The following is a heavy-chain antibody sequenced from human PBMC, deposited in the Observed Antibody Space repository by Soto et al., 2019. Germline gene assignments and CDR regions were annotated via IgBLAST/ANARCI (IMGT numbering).Heavy chain of an antibody. CDR3: ARLSGVGSIAALPYDY. V-gene: IGHV1-18*01. Sequence: ASETVSCKASGYTFTSYGISWVRQAPGQGLEWMGWISAYHGNTNYAQKLQGRVTMTTDTSTSTAYMELRSLRSDDTAVYYCARLSGVGSIAALPYDYWGQGTLVTVSS. J-gene: IGHJ4*02. CDR1: GYTFTSYG. D-gene: IGHD6-6*01. CDR2: ISAYHGNT.